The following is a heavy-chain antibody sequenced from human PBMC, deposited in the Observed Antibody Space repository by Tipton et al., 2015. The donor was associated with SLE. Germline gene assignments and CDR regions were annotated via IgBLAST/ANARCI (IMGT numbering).Heavy chain of an antibody. Sequence: QLVQSGGGLVQPGGSLRLSCAASGFTFSSYWMHWVRQAPGKGLEWVSSISSSSSYIYYADSVKGRFTISRDNAKNSLYLQMNSLRAEDTAVYYCARSPRVEPYFDYWGQGTLVTVSS. CDR2: ISSSSSYI. D-gene: IGHD1-1*01. CDR1: GFTFSSYW. V-gene: IGHV3-21*03. CDR3: ARSPRVEPYFDY. J-gene: IGHJ4*02.